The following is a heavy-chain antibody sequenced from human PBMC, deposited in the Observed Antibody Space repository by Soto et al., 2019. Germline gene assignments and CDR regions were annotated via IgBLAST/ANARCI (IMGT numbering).Heavy chain of an antibody. D-gene: IGHD6-19*01. CDR1: GGTFSSYT. CDR2: IIPILGIA. V-gene: IGHV1-69*02. CDR3: ASAQEIIAVAGLLDY. J-gene: IGHJ4*02. Sequence: QVQLVQSGAEVKKPGSSVKVSCKASGGTFSSYTISWVRQAPGQGLEWMGRIIPILGIANYAQKFQGRVTITADKSTSTAYMELSSLRSEDTAVYYCASAQEIIAVAGLLDYWGQGTLVTVSS.